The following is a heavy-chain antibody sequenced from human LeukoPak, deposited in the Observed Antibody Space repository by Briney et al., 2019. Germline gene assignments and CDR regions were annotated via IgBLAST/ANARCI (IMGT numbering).Heavy chain of an antibody. CDR3: AREYSSSSGYYGMDV. D-gene: IGHD6-6*01. V-gene: IGHV3-21*01. CDR1: GFTFSSYS. CDR2: ISSSSSYI. Sequence: GGSLRLSCAVSGFTFSSYSMNWVRQAPGKGLEWVSSISSSSSYIYYADSVKGRFTISRDNAKNSLYLQMNSLRSEDTAVYYCAREYSSSSGYYGMDVWGQGTTVTVSS. J-gene: IGHJ6*02.